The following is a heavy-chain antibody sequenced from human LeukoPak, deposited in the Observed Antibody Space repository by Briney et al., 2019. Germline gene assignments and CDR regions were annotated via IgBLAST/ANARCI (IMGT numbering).Heavy chain of an antibody. D-gene: IGHD6-13*01. CDR2: IYHSGST. Sequence: SETLSLICAVSGYSISSGYYWGGIRQPPGKGLEWIASIYHSGSTYYNPPLKSRVTISVDTSKNQFSLKLSSVTVTDTAVYYCARHAHTSTWYASFDSWGQGTLVTVSS. CDR1: GYSISSGYY. CDR3: ARHAHTSTWYASFDS. J-gene: IGHJ4*02. V-gene: IGHV4-38-2*01.